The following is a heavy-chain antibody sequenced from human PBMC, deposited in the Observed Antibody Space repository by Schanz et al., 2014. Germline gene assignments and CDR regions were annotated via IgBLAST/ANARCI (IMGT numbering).Heavy chain of an antibody. Sequence: EVQLVESGGGLVQPGGSLRLSCAASGFTFSDSWMHWVRQSPGKGLEWVSLVSWDGGSTYYADSVKGRFTISRDNSKNSLFLQMNSLRTEDTALYYCAKHGDYGSGSYYRGFDYWGQGTLVTVSS. J-gene: IGHJ4*02. CDR2: VSWDGGST. CDR3: AKHGDYGSGSYYRGFDY. CDR1: GFTFSDSW. D-gene: IGHD3-10*01. V-gene: IGHV3-43*01.